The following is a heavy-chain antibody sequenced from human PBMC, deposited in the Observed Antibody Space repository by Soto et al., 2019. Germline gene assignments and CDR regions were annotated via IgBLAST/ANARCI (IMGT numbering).Heavy chain of an antibody. CDR2: TYYRSKWYN. Sequence: SQTLSLTCAISGDSVSSNSAAWNWIRQSPSRGLEWLGRTYYRSKWYNDYAVSVKSRITINPDTSKNQFSLQLNSVTPEDTAVYYCASGDPRGYSYGYPHDAFDIWGQGTMVTVS. D-gene: IGHD5-18*01. J-gene: IGHJ3*02. V-gene: IGHV6-1*01. CDR1: GDSVSSNSAA. CDR3: ASGDPRGYSYGYPHDAFDI.